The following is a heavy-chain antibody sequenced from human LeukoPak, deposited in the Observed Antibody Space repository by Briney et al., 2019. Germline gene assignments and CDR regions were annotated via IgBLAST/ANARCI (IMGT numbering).Heavy chain of an antibody. CDR3: VRDETLRTLDW. D-gene: IGHD1-14*01. J-gene: IGHJ4*02. CDR2: INERGTDS. Sequence: GGSLRLSCTASGFRFSGHWIHWVRQPPGMGLVWVSRINERGTDSMYAESVKGRFTISRDNAKNTVYLQMNSLRAEDTAVYYCVRDETLRTLDWWGQGTLVSVSS. V-gene: IGHV3-74*03. CDR1: GFRFSGHW.